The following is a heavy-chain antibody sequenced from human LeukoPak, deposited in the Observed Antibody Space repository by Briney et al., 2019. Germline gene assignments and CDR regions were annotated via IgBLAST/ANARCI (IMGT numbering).Heavy chain of an antibody. CDR1: GFTFSRHA. CDR3: AKKGGYCSSSSCSDYFDY. D-gene: IGHD2-2*01. CDR2: ISGGGGST. V-gene: IGHV3-23*01. J-gene: IGHJ4*02. Sequence: PGGSLRLSCAASGFTFSRHALNWVRQAPGKGLQWVSTISGGGGSTYYADSVKGRFTISRDNSKDTLYLQVNGLRAEDTAVYYCAKKGGYCSSSSCSDYFDYWGQGTLVTVSS.